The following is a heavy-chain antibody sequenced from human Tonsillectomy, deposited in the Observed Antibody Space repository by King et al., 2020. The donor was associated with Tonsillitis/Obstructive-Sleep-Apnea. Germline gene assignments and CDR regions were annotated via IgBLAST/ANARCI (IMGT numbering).Heavy chain of an antibody. D-gene: IGHD2-2*01. CDR2: INPNSGGT. CDR1: GYTFTGYY. V-gene: IGHV1-2*02. J-gene: IGHJ5*02. CDR3: VRSGVPADLNWFDP. Sequence: QLVQSGAEVKKPGASVKVSCKASGYTFTGYYMHWVRQAPGQGLEWMGWINPNSGGTNYAQKFQGRVTMTRDTYISTAYMELSRLRSDDTAVYYCVRSGVPADLNWFDPWGQGTLVTVPS.